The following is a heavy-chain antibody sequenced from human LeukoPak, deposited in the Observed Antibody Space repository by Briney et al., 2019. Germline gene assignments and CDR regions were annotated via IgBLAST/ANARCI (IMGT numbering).Heavy chain of an antibody. CDR3: ARDMGIAAAGGHHDAFDI. Sequence: GGSLRLSCAASGFTFSSYSMNWVRQAPGKGLEWVSSISSSSSYIYYADSVKGRFTISRGNAKNSLYLQMNSLRAEDTAVYYCARDMGIAAAGGHHDAFDIWGQGTMVTVSS. V-gene: IGHV3-21*01. CDR1: GFTFSSYS. CDR2: ISSSSSYI. J-gene: IGHJ3*02. D-gene: IGHD6-13*01.